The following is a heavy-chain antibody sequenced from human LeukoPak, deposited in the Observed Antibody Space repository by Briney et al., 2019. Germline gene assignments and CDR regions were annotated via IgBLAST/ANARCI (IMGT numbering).Heavy chain of an antibody. CDR2: ISGNGGST. CDR1: GFTFSSYA. Sequence: GGSLRLSCAAPGFTFSSYAMSWVRQAPGKGLEWVSAISGNGGSTYYADSVKGRFTISRDNSKNTLYLQMNSLRAEDTAVYYCAVRTGITMIVADYWGQGTLVTVSS. V-gene: IGHV3-23*01. J-gene: IGHJ4*02. D-gene: IGHD3-22*01. CDR3: AVRTGITMIVADY.